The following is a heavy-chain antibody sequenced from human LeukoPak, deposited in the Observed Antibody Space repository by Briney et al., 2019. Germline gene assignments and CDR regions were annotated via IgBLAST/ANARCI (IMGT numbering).Heavy chain of an antibody. J-gene: IGHJ4*02. CDR3: ILGGKLDY. Sequence: SETLSLTRTVSGGSISSGNYYRGWIRQPPGKGLEWIGGIYHTGSTHYKPSLKSRVTISVDTSKNQLSLRLTSVTAADTAVYYCILGGKLDYWGQGILVTVSS. CDR2: IYHTGST. V-gene: IGHV4-39*01. CDR1: GGSISSGNYY. D-gene: IGHD3-10*01.